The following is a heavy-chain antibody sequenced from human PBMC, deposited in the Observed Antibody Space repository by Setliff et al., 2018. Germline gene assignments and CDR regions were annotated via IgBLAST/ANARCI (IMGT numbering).Heavy chain of an antibody. D-gene: IGHD2-2*01. CDR1: GGSISSSNW. CDR3: ARETNSTSWRSFDY. Sequence: PSETLSLTCAVSGGSISSSNWWSWVRQPPGKGLEWIGEIYHSGSTNYNPSLKSRVTISVDTSKNQFSLKLDSVTAADTAVYYCARETNSTSWRSFDYRGQGTLVTVSS. J-gene: IGHJ4*02. V-gene: IGHV4-4*02. CDR2: IYHSGST.